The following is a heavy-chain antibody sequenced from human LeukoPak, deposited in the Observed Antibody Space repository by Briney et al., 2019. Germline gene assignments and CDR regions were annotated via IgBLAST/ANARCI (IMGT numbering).Heavy chain of an antibody. D-gene: IGHD3-22*01. CDR1: GFTFRSYG. V-gene: IGHV3-30*03. CDR2: ISYDGSSK. CDR3: NYFDTSGYFY. Sequence: GGSLRLSCAASGFTFRSYGMHWVRQAPGKGLEWVAVISYDGSSKYYADSVKGRFTISRDNSKNTLYLQMNSLRPADTAVYFCNYFDTSGYFYWSQGTLVTVSS. J-gene: IGHJ4*02.